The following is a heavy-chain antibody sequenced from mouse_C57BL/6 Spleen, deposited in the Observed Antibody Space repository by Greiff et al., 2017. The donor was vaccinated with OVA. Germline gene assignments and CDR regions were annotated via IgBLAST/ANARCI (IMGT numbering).Heavy chain of an antibody. V-gene: IGHV1-55*01. CDR1: GYTFTSYW. J-gene: IGHJ4*01. CDR2: IYPGSGST. Sequence: QVQLKQPGAELVKPGASVKMSCKASGYTFTSYWTTWVKQRPGQGLEWIGDIYPGSGSTNYNEKFKSKATLTVDTSSSTAYMQLSSLTSEDSAVYYCARWGSNYNYDMDYWGQGTSVTVSS. D-gene: IGHD2-5*01. CDR3: ARWGSNYNYDMDY.